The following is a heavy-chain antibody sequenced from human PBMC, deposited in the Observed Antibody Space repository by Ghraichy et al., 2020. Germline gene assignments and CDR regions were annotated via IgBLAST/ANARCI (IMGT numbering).Heavy chain of an antibody. J-gene: IGHJ3*02. CDR1: GFTFSSYS. Sequence: GGSLRLSCAASGFTFSSYSMNWVRQAPGKGLEWVSSISSSSSYIYYADSVKGRFTISRDNAKNSLYLQMNSLRAEDTAVYYCARVEGDKVFGVVIQAFDIWGQGTMVTVSS. CDR2: ISSSSSYI. D-gene: IGHD3-3*01. CDR3: ARVEGDKVFGVVIQAFDI. V-gene: IGHV3-21*01.